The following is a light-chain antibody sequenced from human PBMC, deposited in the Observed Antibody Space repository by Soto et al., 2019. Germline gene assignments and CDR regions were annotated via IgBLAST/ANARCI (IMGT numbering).Light chain of an antibody. CDR2: EVN. J-gene: IGLJ1*01. V-gene: IGLV2-14*01. CDR1: SSDIGDYNY. CDR3: RSYTTSTTPYV. Sequence: QSALTQPASVSGSPGQSITISCTGTSSDIGDYNYVSWYQQHAGKAPKLMIFEVNSRPSGVSNRFSGSKSGNTASLTISGLQAEDEADYYCRSYTTSTTPYVFGSGTKLTVL.